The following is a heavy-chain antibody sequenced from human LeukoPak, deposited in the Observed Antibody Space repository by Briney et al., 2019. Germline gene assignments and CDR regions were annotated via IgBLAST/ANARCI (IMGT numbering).Heavy chain of an antibody. CDR2: IRVTDGSA. J-gene: IGHJ6*03. V-gene: IGHV3-23*01. D-gene: IGHD2-2*01. Sequence: GGSLRLSCAASGFPFSTYDMTWVRQAPGKALEWVSAIRVTDGSAYYADSVKGRSTISRDNSKNTLYLQMNSLRAEDTAKYYCAKGSCSSHICYYFYYMDVWGKGTTVTVSS. CDR3: AKGSCSSHICYYFYYMDV. CDR1: GFPFSTYD.